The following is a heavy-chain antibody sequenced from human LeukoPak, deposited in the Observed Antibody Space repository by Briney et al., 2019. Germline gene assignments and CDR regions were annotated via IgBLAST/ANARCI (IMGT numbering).Heavy chain of an antibody. CDR3: ARVFVAGSRHEVFDY. CDR2: IYYSGST. Sequence: SETLSLTCTVSGGSISSYYWSWIRQPPGKGLEWIGYIYYSGSTNYNPSLKSRVTISVDTSKNQFSLKLSSVTAADTAVYYCARVFVAGSRHEVFDYWGQGTLVTVSS. CDR1: GGSISSYY. V-gene: IGHV4-59*01. J-gene: IGHJ4*02. D-gene: IGHD6-19*01.